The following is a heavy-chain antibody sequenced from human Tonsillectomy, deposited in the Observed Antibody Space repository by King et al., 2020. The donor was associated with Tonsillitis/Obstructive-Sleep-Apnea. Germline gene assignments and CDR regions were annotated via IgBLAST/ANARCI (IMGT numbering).Heavy chain of an antibody. V-gene: IGHV1-18*01. CDR3: ARAYGSSGYYYFDY. J-gene: IGHJ4*02. D-gene: IGHD3-22*01. CDR2: ISGYNGNT. CDR1: GYTFTSYG. Sequence: VQLVQSGAEVKKPVASVKVSCKASGYTFTSYGISWVRQAPGQGLEWMGWISGYNGNTNYAQKLQGRVTMTTDTSTSTVYMELRSLRSDDTAVYYCARAYGSSGYYYFDYWGQGTLVTVSS.